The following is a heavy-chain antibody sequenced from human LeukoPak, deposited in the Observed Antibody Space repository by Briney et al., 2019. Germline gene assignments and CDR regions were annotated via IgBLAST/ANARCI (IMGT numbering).Heavy chain of an antibody. CDR1: GYTFTGFH. V-gene: IGHV1-46*01. CDR2: INHSGTTT. CDR3: ASGGFDWDAFDY. D-gene: IGHD3-10*01. J-gene: IGHJ4*02. Sequence: ASVKVSCKASGYTFTGFHMHWLRQAPGQGLEWMGIINHSGTTTNYAQKFQGRVTMTSDTSTTTVYMELSSLRSDDTAVYYCASGGFDWDAFDYWGQGTLVTVSS.